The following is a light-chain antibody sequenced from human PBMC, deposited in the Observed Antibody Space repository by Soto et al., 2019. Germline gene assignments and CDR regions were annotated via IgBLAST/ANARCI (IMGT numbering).Light chain of an antibody. Sequence: QSALTQPASVSGSPGQSITISCTGTSSDVGSYNLVSWYQQHPGKAPKLMIYEGSKRPSGVSNRFSGSKSGNTASLTISGLQAEDELDYYCCSYAGSSTWVVFGGGTKLTVL. J-gene: IGLJ2*01. CDR2: EGS. CDR1: SSDVGSYNL. CDR3: CSYAGSSTWVV. V-gene: IGLV2-23*01.